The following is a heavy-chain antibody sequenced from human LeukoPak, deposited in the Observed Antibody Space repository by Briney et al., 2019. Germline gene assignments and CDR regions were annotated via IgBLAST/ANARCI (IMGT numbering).Heavy chain of an antibody. Sequence: PSETLSLTCTVSGGSISNYYWSWIRQPAGKGLEWVGRIYFSGATNYNPSLKSRVTMSVDTSKNQFSLKLSSVTAADTAVYYCARLGGLWFGELLSTTAIYYYYYGMDVWGQGTTVTVSS. J-gene: IGHJ6*02. CDR1: GGSISNYY. V-gene: IGHV4-4*07. CDR3: ARLGGLWFGELLSTTAIYYYYYGMDV. CDR2: IYFSGAT. D-gene: IGHD3-10*01.